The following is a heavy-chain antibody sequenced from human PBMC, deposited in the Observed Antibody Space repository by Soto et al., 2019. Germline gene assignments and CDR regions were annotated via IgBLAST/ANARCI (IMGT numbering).Heavy chain of an antibody. CDR1: GGTFSSYA. Sequence: GASVKVSCKASGGTFSSYAISWVRQAPGQGLEWMGGIIPIFGTANYAQKFQGRVTITADKSTSTAYMELSSLRSEDTAVYYCARFRITGITREGPDTDYYYYGMDVWGQGTTVTVSS. V-gene: IGHV1-69*06. J-gene: IGHJ6*02. CDR3: ARFRITGITREGPDTDYYYYGMDV. D-gene: IGHD1-20*01. CDR2: IIPIFGTA.